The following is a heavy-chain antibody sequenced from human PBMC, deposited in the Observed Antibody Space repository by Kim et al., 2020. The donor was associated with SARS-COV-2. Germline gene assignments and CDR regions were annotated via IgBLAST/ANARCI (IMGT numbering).Heavy chain of an antibody. Sequence: GGSLRLSCAASGFSFSSSAMNWVRQAPGKGLEWVSTIGGSDDRTWYVDSVKGRFTISRDNSRNTLYLQMNSLRVEDTGMYYCATEGYAFWSVYYKLFLDLGGQGPRVTVPS. CDR1: GFSFSSSA. J-gene: IGHJ4*02. CDR2: IGGSDDRT. CDR3: ATEGYAFWSVYYKLFLDL. V-gene: IGHV3-23*01. D-gene: IGHD3-3*01.